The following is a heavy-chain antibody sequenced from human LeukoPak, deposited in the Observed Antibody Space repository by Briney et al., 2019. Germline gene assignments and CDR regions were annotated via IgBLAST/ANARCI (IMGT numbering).Heavy chain of an antibody. V-gene: IGHV3-21*01. J-gene: IGHJ4*02. Sequence: GGSLRLSCAASGFTFNTFNMNWVRQAPGKGLESVSSITSGGDYIYYADSEKGRFTTSRDNAKNSLSLQLNSLRVEDTAVYYCARGHYDVLAASYKWTPDYWGQGTLVTVSS. CDR2: ITSGGDYI. CDR3: ARGHYDVLAASYKWTPDY. D-gene: IGHD3-9*01. CDR1: GFTFNTFN.